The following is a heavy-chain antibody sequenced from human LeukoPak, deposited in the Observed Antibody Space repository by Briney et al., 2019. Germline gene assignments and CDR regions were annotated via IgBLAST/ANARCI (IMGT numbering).Heavy chain of an antibody. Sequence: GGSLRLSCAASGLTFSTYEMNWVRQAPGKGLKWVSYVSGRGGTIDYADSVKGRFTISRNNGKNSLYLQMNSLRAEDTAIYYCAGGNGYSWHLWYFDLWGPGTLVTVSS. J-gene: IGHJ2*01. V-gene: IGHV3-48*03. D-gene: IGHD2-8*01. CDR3: AGGNGYSWHLWYFDL. CDR1: GLTFSTYE. CDR2: VSGRGGTI.